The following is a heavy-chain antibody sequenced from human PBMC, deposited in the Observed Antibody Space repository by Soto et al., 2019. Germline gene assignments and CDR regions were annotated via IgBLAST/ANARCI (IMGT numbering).Heavy chain of an antibody. CDR1: GFTFSSYA. V-gene: IGHV3-23*01. Sequence: PGGSLRLSCAASGFTFSSYAMSWVRQAPGKGLEWVSAISGSGGSTYYADSVKGRFTISRDNSKNTLYLQMNSLRAEDTAVYYCAKGVYTAMVHYYYYYGMDVWGQGTTVTVSS. D-gene: IGHD5-18*01. CDR2: ISGSGGST. CDR3: AKGVYTAMVHYYYYYGMDV. J-gene: IGHJ6*02.